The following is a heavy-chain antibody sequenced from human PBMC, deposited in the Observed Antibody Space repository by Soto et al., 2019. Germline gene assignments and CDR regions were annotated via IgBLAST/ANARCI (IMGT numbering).Heavy chain of an antibody. J-gene: IGHJ4*02. D-gene: IGHD1-1*01. Sequence: QLQLQASGPGLVRPSESLSLTCNVSGVSMTTGSYFLSSSLHPPWKGMEWIGDAFRSGSINYSPSFKSRVHISIDTSKNGFSLMLKSVTAGDTAVYFFARARNRYFGYWGQGALVTVSS. CDR2: AFRSGSI. V-gene: IGHV4-61*01. CDR1: GVSMTTGSYF. CDR3: ARARNRYFGY.